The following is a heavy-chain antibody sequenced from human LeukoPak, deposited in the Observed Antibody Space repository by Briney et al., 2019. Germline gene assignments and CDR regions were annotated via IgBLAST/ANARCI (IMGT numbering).Heavy chain of an antibody. CDR1: GGSIGTYY. CDR2: IYYSGFT. D-gene: IGHD6-6*01. Sequence: NPSETLSLTCTVSGGSIGTYYWSWIRQPPGKGLEWIGFIYYSGFTTYNPSLRSRVTISVDTSKNQFSLKLSSVTAADTAVYYRARDGSGSSNYDYCDMDVWGRGTTVTVSS. J-gene: IGHJ6*02. V-gene: IGHV4-59*01. CDR3: ARDGSGSSNYDYCDMDV.